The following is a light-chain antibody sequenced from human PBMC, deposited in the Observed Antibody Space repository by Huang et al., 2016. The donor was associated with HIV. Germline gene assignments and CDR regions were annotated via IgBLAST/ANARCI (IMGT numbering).Light chain of an antibody. CDR3: QHYNNWPLT. CDR2: DTS. V-gene: IGKV3-15*01. J-gene: IGKJ4*01. CDR1: LSVANK. Sequence: EIVLTQSPAVLSMSPGKRATVTCRASLSVANKLAWYQQKPGRAPRLVIYDTSTRSGGVPARFSGSGSGTNFTLTINSLQSEDLAVYFCQHYNNWPLTFGGGTRVEIK.